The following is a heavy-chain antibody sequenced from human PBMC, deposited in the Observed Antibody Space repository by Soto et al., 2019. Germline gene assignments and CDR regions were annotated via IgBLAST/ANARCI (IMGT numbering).Heavy chain of an antibody. V-gene: IGHV3-23*01. J-gene: IGHJ3*02. Sequence: PGGSLRLSCAASGFTFSNYAMSWVRQAPGKGLEWVSTISGSGGTTYYADCVKGRFTISRDNSKNTLYLQMNSLRAEDTAAYYCAKPPHGFTFRVFDIGGQGKMVTVPS. D-gene: IGHD4-17*01. CDR2: ISGSGGTT. CDR1: GFTFSNYA. CDR3: AKPPHGFTFRVFDI.